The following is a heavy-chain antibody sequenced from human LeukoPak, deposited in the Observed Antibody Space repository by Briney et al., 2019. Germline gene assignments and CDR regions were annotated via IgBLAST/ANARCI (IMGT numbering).Heavy chain of an antibody. Sequence: GESLKISCKGSGYSFTSYWIGWVRQMPGKGLEWMGIIYPGDSDTRYSPSFQGQVTISADKSISTAYLQWSSLKASDTAMYYSARHRSGGSYKHDAFDIWGQGTMVTVSS. J-gene: IGHJ3*02. CDR3: ARHRSGGSYKHDAFDI. V-gene: IGHV5-51*01. CDR2: IYPGDSDT. D-gene: IGHD1-26*01. CDR1: GYSFTSYW.